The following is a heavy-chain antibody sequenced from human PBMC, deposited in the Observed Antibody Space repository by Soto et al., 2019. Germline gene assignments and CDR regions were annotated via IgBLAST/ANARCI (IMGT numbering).Heavy chain of an antibody. CDR3: ARDEVTIFGVVIGLVFDY. V-gene: IGHV1-2*02. Sequence: GASVKVSCKASGYTFTGYYMHWVRQAPGQGLEWMGWINPNSGGTNYAQKFQGRVTMTRDTSISTAYMELSRLRSDDTAVYYCARDEVTIFGVVIGLVFDYWGQGTLVTVSS. J-gene: IGHJ4*02. D-gene: IGHD3-3*01. CDR2: INPNSGGT. CDR1: GYTFTGYY.